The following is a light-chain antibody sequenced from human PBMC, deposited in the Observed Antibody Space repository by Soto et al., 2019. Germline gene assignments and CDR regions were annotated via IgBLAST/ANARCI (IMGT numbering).Light chain of an antibody. J-gene: IGKJ1*01. CDR2: GAS. V-gene: IGKV3-20*01. CDR3: QQYINSPWT. CDR1: QSVGSSY. Sequence: VLTQSPSTLSLSPGERATLSCGASQSVGSSYLAWYQQKPGQAPRLLIYGASTRATGIPDRFSGSGSGTEYTLAISRLEPEDFAVYYCQQYINSPWTFGKGTNVDSK.